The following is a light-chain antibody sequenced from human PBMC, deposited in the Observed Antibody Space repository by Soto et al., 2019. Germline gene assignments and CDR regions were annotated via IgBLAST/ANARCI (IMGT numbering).Light chain of an antibody. Sequence: DIPMTQSPSTLSASVGDRVTITCRASQSISSWLAWYQQKPGKAPKLLIYDASSLESGVPSRFSGSGSGREFTLTISSLQPDDFATYYCQHLGTFGQGTKLEIK. CDR3: QHLGT. J-gene: IGKJ2*02. CDR2: DAS. CDR1: QSISSW. V-gene: IGKV1-5*01.